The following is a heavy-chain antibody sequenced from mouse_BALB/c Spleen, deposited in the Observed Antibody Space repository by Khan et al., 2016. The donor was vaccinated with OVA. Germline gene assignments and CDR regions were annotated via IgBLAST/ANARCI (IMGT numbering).Heavy chain of an antibody. D-gene: IGHD2-4*01. CDR3: ARHDFDVGGYARDY. CDR2: ISYIGST. J-gene: IGHJ4*01. V-gene: IGHV3-2*02. Sequence: VQLQESGPDLVKPSQSLSLTCTVTAYSITSDYAWNWIRQFPGNNLEWMGYISYIGSTSYNPTLKSRISITRDTSKNQFFRQLNSATPEDTATYYCARHDFDVGGYARDYWGQGTSVTVSS. CDR1: AYSITSDYA.